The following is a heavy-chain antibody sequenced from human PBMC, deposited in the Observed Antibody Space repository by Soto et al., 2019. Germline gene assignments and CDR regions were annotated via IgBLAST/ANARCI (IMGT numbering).Heavy chain of an antibody. D-gene: IGHD6-6*01. J-gene: IGHJ5*02. CDR1: GYTFTSYG. CDR3: ARAWSGSSPHNLFDP. CDR2: ISAYNGNT. V-gene: IGHV1-18*01. Sequence: ASVKVSCKASGYTFTSYGISWVRQAPGQGLEWMGWISAYNGNTNYAQKLQGRVTMTTGTSTSTAYMELRSLRSDDTAVYYCARAWSGSSPHNLFDPWGQGTLVTVSS.